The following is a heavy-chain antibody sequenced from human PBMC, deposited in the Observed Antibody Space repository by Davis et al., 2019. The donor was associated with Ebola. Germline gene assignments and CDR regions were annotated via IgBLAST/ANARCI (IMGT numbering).Heavy chain of an antibody. D-gene: IGHD6-13*01. J-gene: IGHJ4*02. Sequence: SETLSLTCTVSGGPISSYYWSWIRQPPGKGLEWIGYIYYSGSTNYNPSLKSRVTISVDTSKNQFSLKLSSVTAADTAVYYCARESIAAAGTSSFDYWGQGTLVTVSS. CDR3: ARESIAAAGTSSFDY. V-gene: IGHV4-59*01. CDR2: IYYSGST. CDR1: GGPISSYY.